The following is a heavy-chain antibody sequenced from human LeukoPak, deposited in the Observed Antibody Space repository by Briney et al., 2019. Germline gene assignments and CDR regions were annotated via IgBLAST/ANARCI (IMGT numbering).Heavy chain of an antibody. CDR1: GFTFSDYY. CDR3: ARADSSWYWGWFDP. V-gene: IGHV3-11*01. J-gene: IGHJ5*02. Sequence: PGGSLRLPCAASGFTFSDYYMSWIRQAPGKGLEWISYISSRGDSIQYADSVKGRFTMSRVNAKNSVHLQMNGLRAEDTAVYYCARADSSWYWGWFDPWGQGILVTVSS. CDR2: ISSRGDSI. D-gene: IGHD6-13*01.